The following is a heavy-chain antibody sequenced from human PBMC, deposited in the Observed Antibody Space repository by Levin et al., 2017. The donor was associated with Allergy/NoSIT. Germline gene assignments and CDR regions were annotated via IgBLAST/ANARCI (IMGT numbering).Heavy chain of an antibody. V-gene: IGHV4-30-2*01. Sequence: TSETLSLTCAVSGASASSGGGSSWSWIRQPPGKGLEWIANIYPSGDSFYSPSLRTRLSASLDRSKNQFSLNLSSVTAADTAVYFCARERGPGNFDLWGQGILVTVSS. CDR1: GASASSGGGSS. CDR2: IYPSGDS. CDR3: ARERGPGNFDL. J-gene: IGHJ4*02.